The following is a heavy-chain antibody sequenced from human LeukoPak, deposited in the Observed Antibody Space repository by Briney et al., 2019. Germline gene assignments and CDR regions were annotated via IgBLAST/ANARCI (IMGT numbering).Heavy chain of an antibody. CDR3: ARDGLEYSFQDP. J-gene: IGHJ5*02. D-gene: IGHD6-6*01. Sequence: SETLSPTCPVSGGSISSYYWSWIRPPAGKGLEWIGRIYTSGSTNYNPSLKSRATMSVDTPKNQFSLKLSSVTAADTAVYYCARDGLEYSFQDPWGQGTLVTVSS. CDR1: GGSISSYY. CDR2: IYTSGST. V-gene: IGHV4-4*07.